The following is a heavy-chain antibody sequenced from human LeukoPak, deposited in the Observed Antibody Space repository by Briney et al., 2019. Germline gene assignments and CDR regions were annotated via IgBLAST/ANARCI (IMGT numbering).Heavy chain of an antibody. CDR1: GFTFSSSG. J-gene: IGHJ4*02. D-gene: IGHD1-26*01. CDR2: IRYDGTSK. CDR3: AKEPRGRYSAY. Sequence: GGSLRLSCAASGFTFSSSGMHWVRQAPGKGLAQVAFIRYDGTSKYYADSVKGRFTISRDNSKNTVYLQMNNLRAEDTTVYNPAKEPRGRYSAYWGQGTLVTVSS. V-gene: IGHV3-30*02.